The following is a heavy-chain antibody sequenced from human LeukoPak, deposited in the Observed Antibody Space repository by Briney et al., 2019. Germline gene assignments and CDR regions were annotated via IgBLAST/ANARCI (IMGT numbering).Heavy chain of an antibody. CDR3: ARIPPLGGGYFGGAYYYVREA. V-gene: IGHV2-70*01. CDR2: IDWGDDK. Sequence: SGPTLVNPTQTLTLTCTFSGFSLSTSGMCVRWIRQPPGKALEWLALIDWGDDKYYSTSLKTRLTISKDTSKNQVVLTMTNMDPVDTPPYSCARIPPLGGGYFGGAYYYVREAWAKGTPVPAPS. CDR1: GFSLSTSGMC. J-gene: IGHJ6*04. D-gene: IGHD6-19*01.